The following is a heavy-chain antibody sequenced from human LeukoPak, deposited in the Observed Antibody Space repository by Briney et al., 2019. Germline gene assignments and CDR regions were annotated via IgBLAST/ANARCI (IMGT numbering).Heavy chain of an antibody. V-gene: IGHV1-46*01. CDR2: INPSGGST. CDR1: GYTFTSYY. J-gene: IGHJ4*02. D-gene: IGHD5-18*01. Sequence: ASVKVSCKASGYTFTSYYMHWVRQAPGQGLEWMGIINPSGGSTSYAQKFQSRVTMTRDTSTSTVYMELSSLRSEDTAVYYCARDNPDGDTPEYYFDYWGQGTLVTVSS. CDR3: ARDNPDGDTPEYYFDY.